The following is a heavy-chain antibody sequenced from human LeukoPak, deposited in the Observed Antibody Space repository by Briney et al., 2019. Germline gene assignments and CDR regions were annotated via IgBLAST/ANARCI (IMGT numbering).Heavy chain of an antibody. Sequence: PGGSLRLSCAASGFTVSSNYMSWVRQAPGKGLEWLTNINTDGSTTNYIDSVRGRFTISRDNAKNLLYLQVNSLRAEDTAVYYCATDRGYLQFDYWGQGTLVTVSS. CDR2: INTDGSTT. CDR1: GFTVSSNY. J-gene: IGHJ4*02. V-gene: IGHV3-7*01. D-gene: IGHD3-22*01. CDR3: ATDRGYLQFDY.